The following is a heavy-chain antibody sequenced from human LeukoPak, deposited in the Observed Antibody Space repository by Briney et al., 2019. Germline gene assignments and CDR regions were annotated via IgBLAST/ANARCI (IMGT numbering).Heavy chain of an antibody. CDR1: GGSISSYY. CDR3: ARVVTLRRYYYYYYMDV. Sequence: SETLSLTCTVCGGSISSYYWSWIRQPPGKGLEWIGYIYYSGSTNYNPSLKSRVTISVDTSKNQFSLKLSSVTAADTAVYYCARVVTLRRYYYYYYMDVWGKGTTVTVS. CDR2: IYYSGST. V-gene: IGHV4-59*01. J-gene: IGHJ6*03. D-gene: IGHD2-21*01.